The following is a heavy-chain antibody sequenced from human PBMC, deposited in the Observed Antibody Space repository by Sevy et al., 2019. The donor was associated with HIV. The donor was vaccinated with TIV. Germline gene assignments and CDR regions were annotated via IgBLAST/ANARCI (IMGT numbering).Heavy chain of an antibody. J-gene: IGHJ4*02. CDR1: GYTFTRYW. CDR2: IYPGDSTT. Sequence: GESLKISCKASGYTFTRYWIGWVRQMPGKRLEWMGIIYPGDSTTRYSPSFQGQVTISADKSISTAYLPWSSRKASDTAMFYFARLFARSGYYSPTYYFDSWGQGTLVTVSS. CDR3: ARLFARSGYYSPTYYFDS. D-gene: IGHD3-22*01. V-gene: IGHV5-51*01.